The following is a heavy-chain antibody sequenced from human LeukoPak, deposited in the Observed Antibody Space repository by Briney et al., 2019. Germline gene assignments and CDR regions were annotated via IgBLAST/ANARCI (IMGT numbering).Heavy chain of an antibody. CDR1: ASACTTNS. V-gene: IGHV1-18*01. D-gene: IGHD2-2*01. CDR2: ISVNNGGT. Sequence: GASVKLSCKASASACTTNSLAWVRHAPGQSLEWMGWISVNNGGTNYAQSFQDRVTLTRDTSTNTAYLELRSLRSDDTAIIYCATATQPRGYFLHWGQGTLVTVSS. CDR3: ATATQPRGYFLH. J-gene: IGHJ1*01.